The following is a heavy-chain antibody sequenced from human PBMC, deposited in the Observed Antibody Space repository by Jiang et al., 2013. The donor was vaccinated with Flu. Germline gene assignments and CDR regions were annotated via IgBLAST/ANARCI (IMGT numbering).Heavy chain of an antibody. CDR3: ARDVPVHCSSTSCYGGGRYFDL. CDR2: IHYSGST. Sequence: PGLVKPSETLSLSCTVSGASISGFYWTWIRQSPGKGLEWIGKIHYSGSTNYNPSLKSRVTISVDTSKTQFSLRLNSVTAADTAVYYCARDVPVHCSSTSCYGGGRYFDLWGRGTLVTVSS. CDR1: GASISGFY. V-gene: IGHV4-59*01. J-gene: IGHJ2*01. D-gene: IGHD2-2*01.